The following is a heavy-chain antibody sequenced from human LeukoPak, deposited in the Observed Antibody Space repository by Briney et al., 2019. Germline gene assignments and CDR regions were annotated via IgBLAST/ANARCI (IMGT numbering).Heavy chain of an antibody. CDR2: TYYRSKWNT. Sequence: SQTLSLTCAISGDSVSSNSAAWGWIRQSPSRGLEWLGRTYYRSKWNTDYAISVRSRITITTDTSKNQFSLQLNSVTPEDTAVYYCARDGVTASYFLDYWGQGTLATVSS. D-gene: IGHD2-21*02. V-gene: IGHV6-1*01. CDR3: ARDGVTASYFLDY. CDR1: GDSVSSNSAA. J-gene: IGHJ4*02.